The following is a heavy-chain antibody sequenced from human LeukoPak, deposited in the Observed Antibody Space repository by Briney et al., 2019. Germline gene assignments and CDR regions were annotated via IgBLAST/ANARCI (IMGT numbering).Heavy chain of an antibody. J-gene: IGHJ3*02. CDR2: ISWNSGSI. CDR1: GFTFGDYA. V-gene: IGHV3-9*01. CDR3: AKAIAAAGLHAFDI. D-gene: IGHD6-13*01. Sequence: PGRSLRLSCAASGFTFGDYAMHWVRQARGKGLEWVSGISWNSGSIGYADSVKGRFTISRDNAKNSLYLQMNSLRAEDTALYYCAKAIAAAGLHAFDIWGQGTMVTVSS.